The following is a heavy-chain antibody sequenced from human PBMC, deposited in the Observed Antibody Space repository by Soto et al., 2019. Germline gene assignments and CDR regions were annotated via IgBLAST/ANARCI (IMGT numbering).Heavy chain of an antibody. Sequence: QTGGSLRLSCAASGFTFSSYWMHWVRQAPGKGLVWVSRINSDGSSTSYADSVKGRFTISRDNAKNTLYLQMNSLRAEDTAVYYCARAMAMVRGVIYYGMDVWGQGTTVTVSS. D-gene: IGHD3-10*01. CDR3: ARAMAMVRGVIYYGMDV. V-gene: IGHV3-74*01. CDR1: GFTFSSYW. CDR2: INSDGSST. J-gene: IGHJ6*02.